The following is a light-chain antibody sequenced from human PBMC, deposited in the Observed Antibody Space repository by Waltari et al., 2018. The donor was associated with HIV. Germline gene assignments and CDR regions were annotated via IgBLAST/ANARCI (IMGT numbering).Light chain of an antibody. V-gene: IGLV2-8*01. J-gene: IGLJ2*01. CDR2: EVS. Sequence: QSALTQPPSASGSPVQSVTISCTGTSSDGGGYNYVPWYQQQPGKAPKLMIYEVSKRPSGVPDRFSGSKSGNTASLTVSGLQAEDEADSYCSSYAGSNNFRVFGGGTKLTVL. CDR1: SSDGGGYNY. CDR3: SSYAGSNNFRV.